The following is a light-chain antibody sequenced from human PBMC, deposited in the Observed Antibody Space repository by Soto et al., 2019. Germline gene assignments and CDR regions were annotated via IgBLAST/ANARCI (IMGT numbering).Light chain of an antibody. CDR3: QQSYSTPLT. Sequence: DIQMTQSPSSLSASVGDRVTITCRASQSISTYLNWYQQKPGKAPKLLIYAASTLKSGVSSRFTGGGSGTDFTLTISSLQPEDFATYYCQQSYSTPLTFGPGTKVDIK. CDR1: QSISTY. CDR2: AAS. J-gene: IGKJ3*01. V-gene: IGKV1-39*01.